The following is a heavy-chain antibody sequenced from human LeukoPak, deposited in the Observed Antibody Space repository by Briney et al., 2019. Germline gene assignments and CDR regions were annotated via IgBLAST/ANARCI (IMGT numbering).Heavy chain of an antibody. Sequence: GGSLRLSCAASGFTVSSNYMSWVRQAPGKGLEWVSVINSGGSTYYADSVKGRFTISRDNSKNTLFLQMNSLTPEDTAVYYCATDLYSGYENPGGYWGQGTLVTVSS. V-gene: IGHV3-53*05. CDR1: GFTVSSNY. CDR3: ATDLYSGYENPGGY. CDR2: INSGGST. D-gene: IGHD5-12*01. J-gene: IGHJ4*02.